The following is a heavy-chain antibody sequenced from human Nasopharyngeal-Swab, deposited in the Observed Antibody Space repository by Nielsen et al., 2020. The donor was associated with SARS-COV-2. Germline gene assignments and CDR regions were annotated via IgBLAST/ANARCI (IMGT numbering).Heavy chain of an antibody. CDR2: IYTSGST. D-gene: IGHD6-13*01. Sequence: SQTLSLTCTVSGGSISSYYWSWIRQPAGKGLEWIGRIYTSGSTNYNPSLKSRVTMSVDTSKNQFSLKLSSVTAADTAVYYCARDMRIAAAGTVWFDPWGQGTLVTVSS. CDR3: ARDMRIAAAGTVWFDP. CDR1: GGSISSYY. V-gene: IGHV4-4*07. J-gene: IGHJ5*02.